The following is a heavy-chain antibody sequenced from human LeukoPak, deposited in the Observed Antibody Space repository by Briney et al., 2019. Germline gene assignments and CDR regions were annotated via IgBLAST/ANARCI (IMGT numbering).Heavy chain of an antibody. Sequence: SETLSLXCTVSGGSISSYYWSWIRQPPGKGLEWIGYIYYSGSTNYNPSLKSRVTISVDTSKNQFSLKLGSVTAADTAVYYCAIDGYSAFDIWGQGTMVTVSS. D-gene: IGHD5-12*01. CDR1: GGSISSYY. J-gene: IGHJ3*02. V-gene: IGHV4-59*01. CDR3: AIDGYSAFDI. CDR2: IYYSGST.